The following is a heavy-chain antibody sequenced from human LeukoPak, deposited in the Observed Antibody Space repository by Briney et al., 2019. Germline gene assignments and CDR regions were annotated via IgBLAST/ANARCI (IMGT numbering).Heavy chain of an antibody. Sequence: ASVKVSCKASGYTFTSYGISWVRQAPGQGLEWMGWISAYNGNTNYAQKLQGRVTMTTDTSTSTAYMELRSLRSDDTAVYYCAREDFGVVITYYYYYGVDVWGQGTTVTVSS. CDR3: AREDFGVVITYYYYYGVDV. J-gene: IGHJ6*02. CDR1: GYTFTSYG. V-gene: IGHV1-18*01. CDR2: ISAYNGNT. D-gene: IGHD3-3*01.